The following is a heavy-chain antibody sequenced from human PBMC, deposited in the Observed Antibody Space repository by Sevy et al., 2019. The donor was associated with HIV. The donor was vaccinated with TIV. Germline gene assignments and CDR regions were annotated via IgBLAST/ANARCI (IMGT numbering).Heavy chain of an antibody. CDR1: GFTFGDYC. V-gene: IGHV3-49*04. Sequence: GGSLRLSCTASGFTFGDYCMSWVRQAPGKGLEWVAFLKSKAYGGTVDHAASVKGRFTIPRDDSKRIAYLQMNDRNNGDTGVYYCTRGKGAQSIFDYWGQGALVTVSS. D-gene: IGHD3-16*01. CDR2: LKSKAYGGTV. CDR3: TRGKGAQSIFDY. J-gene: IGHJ4*02.